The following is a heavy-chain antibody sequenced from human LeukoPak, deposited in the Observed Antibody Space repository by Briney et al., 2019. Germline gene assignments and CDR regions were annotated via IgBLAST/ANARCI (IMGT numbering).Heavy chain of an antibody. D-gene: IGHD5-18*01. CDR1: GGSFSGYY. V-gene: IGHV4-34*01. Sequence: PSETLSLTCAVYGGSFSGYYWSWIRQPPGKGLEWIGEINHSGSTNYNPSLKSRVTISVDTSKNQFSLKLSSVTAADTAVYYCARRFGYGRPGNDYWGQGTLVTVSS. CDR2: INHSGST. CDR3: ARRFGYGRPGNDY. J-gene: IGHJ4*02.